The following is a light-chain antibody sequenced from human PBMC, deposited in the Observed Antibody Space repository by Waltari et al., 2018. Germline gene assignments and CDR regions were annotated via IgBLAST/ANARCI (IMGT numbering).Light chain of an antibody. CDR3: QQYGDWPWT. CDR2: DAS. V-gene: IGKV3-15*01. J-gene: IGKJ1*01. Sequence: EIVMTQSPATVSVSPGTRVTLSCRASQSISSNLAWYQQRPGQAPRLLIHDASTRATDTPDRISGSRSGTDFSLTISSLQSEDLAVYYCQQYGDWPWTFGQGTKVE. CDR1: QSISSN.